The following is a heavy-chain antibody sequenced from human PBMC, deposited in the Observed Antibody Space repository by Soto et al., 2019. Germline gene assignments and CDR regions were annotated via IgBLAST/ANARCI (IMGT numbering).Heavy chain of an antibody. Sequence: GGSLRLSCAASGFTFSSYGMHWVRQAPGKGLEWVAVISYDGSNKYYADSVKGRFTISRDNSKNTLYLQMNSLRAEDTAVYYCAKGRRWELHYYDYWGQGTLVTVSS. J-gene: IGHJ4*02. V-gene: IGHV3-30*18. D-gene: IGHD1-26*01. CDR1: GFTFSSYG. CDR2: ISYDGSNK. CDR3: AKGRRWELHYYDY.